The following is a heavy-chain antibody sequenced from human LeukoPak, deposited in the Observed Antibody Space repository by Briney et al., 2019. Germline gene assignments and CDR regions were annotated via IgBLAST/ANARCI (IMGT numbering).Heavy chain of an antibody. CDR3: ARPTMVRGVIYYFDY. CDR1: GYSFTSYW. V-gene: IGHV5-51*01. J-gene: IGHJ4*02. Sequence: GESLKISCKGSGYSFTSYWIGWVRQMPGKGPEWMGIIYPGDSDTRYSPSFQGQVTISADKSISTAYLQWSSLKASDTAMYYCARPTMVRGVIYYFDYWGQGTLVTVSS. D-gene: IGHD3-10*01. CDR2: IYPGDSDT.